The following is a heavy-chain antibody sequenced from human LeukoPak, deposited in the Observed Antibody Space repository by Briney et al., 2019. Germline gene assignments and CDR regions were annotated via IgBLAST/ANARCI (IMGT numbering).Heavy chain of an antibody. V-gene: IGHV3-21*01. CDR2: IISSSSYI. J-gene: IGHJ6*02. D-gene: IGHD2-2*01. CDR3: ARDDIVVVPAANYYYYGMDV. Sequence: GGSLRLSCAVYGFTFSSYSMNWVRQAPGKGLEWVSSIISSSSYIYYADSVKGRFTISRDNAKNSLYLQMNSLRAEDTAVYYCARDDIVVVPAANYYYYGMDVWGQGTTVTVSS. CDR1: GFTFSSYS.